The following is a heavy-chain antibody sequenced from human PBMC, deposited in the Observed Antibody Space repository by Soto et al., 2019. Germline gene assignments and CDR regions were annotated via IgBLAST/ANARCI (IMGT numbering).Heavy chain of an antibody. V-gene: IGHV1-18*01. CDR1: GYTFTSYG. J-gene: IGHJ3*02. CDR3: ARATTFTMIRPEAFDI. D-gene: IGHD3-22*01. CDR2: ISAYNGKA. Sequence: ASMKVSCKASGYTFTSYGISWVRQAPGQGLEWMGWISAYNGKANYAQKFQGRVTMTTDTSTSTAYMELSSLRSEDTAVYYCARATTFTMIRPEAFDIWGQGTMVTVS.